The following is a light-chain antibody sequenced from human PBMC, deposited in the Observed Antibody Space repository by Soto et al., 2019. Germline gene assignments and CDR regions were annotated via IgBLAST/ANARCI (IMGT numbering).Light chain of an antibody. Sequence: EVVMTQSPDTLSVSPGERASLSCRASQSVSSDLAWYQQKPGQAPRLLVYGASTRAIGIPARFSGSGSGTEFTLTISSLQSEDFAVYYCQQYNRWPPRTFGQGTKVDIK. CDR1: QSVSSD. CDR3: QQYNRWPPRT. J-gene: IGKJ1*01. V-gene: IGKV3-15*01. CDR2: GAS.